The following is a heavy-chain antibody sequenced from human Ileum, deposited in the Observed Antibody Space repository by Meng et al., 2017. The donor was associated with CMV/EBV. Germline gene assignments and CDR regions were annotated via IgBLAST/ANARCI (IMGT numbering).Heavy chain of an antibody. V-gene: IGHV4-38-2*02. CDR3: ARDYGSGTRFDY. CDR1: GYSISSGYY. Sequence: SETLSLTCTVSGYSISSGYYWGWIRQPPGKGLEWIGSIYNSGSTYYNPSLKSRVTISVDKSKNQFSLKLSSVTAADTAVYYCARDYGSGTRFDYWGQGTLVTVSS. J-gene: IGHJ4*02. CDR2: IYNSGST. D-gene: IGHD3-10*01.